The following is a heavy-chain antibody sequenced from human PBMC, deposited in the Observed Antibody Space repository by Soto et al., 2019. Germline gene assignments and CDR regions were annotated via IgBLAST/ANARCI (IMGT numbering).Heavy chain of an antibody. CDR2: ISDSGITT. D-gene: IGHD2-21*02. CDR1: GFTFTDHY. CDR3: ARPGPFYTDFVDY. V-gene: IGHV3-11*01. J-gene: IGHJ4*02. Sequence: GGSLRLSCTASGFTFTDHYMSWIRQAPGKGLEWVAYISDSGITTYYADSVKGRFTISRDNAKSSLFLQMNSLRAEDTAVYYCARPGPFYTDFVDYWGQGTLVTVSS.